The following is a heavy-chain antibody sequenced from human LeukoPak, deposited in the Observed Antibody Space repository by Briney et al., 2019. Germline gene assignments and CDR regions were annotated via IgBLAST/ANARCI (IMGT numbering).Heavy chain of an antibody. CDR2: IGHSGADT. CDR3: AKGLFYDSGDHYYFDY. CDR1: GFTFSTYA. J-gene: IGHJ4*02. Sequence: PGGSLGLSCAASGFTFSTYAMTWVRQAPGKGLEWVSGIGHSGADTYYADSVKGRFTISRDNSKNTLYLQVNSLRAEDTAIYYCAKGLFYDSGDHYYFDYWGQGTLVTVSS. V-gene: IGHV3-23*01. D-gene: IGHD3-22*01.